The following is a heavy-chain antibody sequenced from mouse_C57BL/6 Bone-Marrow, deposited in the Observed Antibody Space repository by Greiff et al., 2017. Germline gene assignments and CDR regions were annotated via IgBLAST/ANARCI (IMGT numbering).Heavy chain of an antibody. CDR1: GFSLTSYG. V-gene: IGHV2-6-1*01. CDR3: ARHVGAGSSYYAMDY. J-gene: IGHJ4*01. Sequence: VQLVESGPGLVAPSQSLSITCTVSGFSLTSYGVHWVRQPPGKGLEWLVVIWSDGSTTYNSALKSRLSISKDHSKSPVFLNMNSLQTDDPAMYSSARHVGAGSSYYAMDYWGQGTSVTVSS. CDR2: IWSDGST. D-gene: IGHD1-1*01.